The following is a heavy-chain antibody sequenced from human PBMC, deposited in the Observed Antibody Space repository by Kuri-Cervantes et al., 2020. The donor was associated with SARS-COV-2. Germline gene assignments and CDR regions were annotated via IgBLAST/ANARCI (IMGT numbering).Heavy chain of an antibody. CDR3: AKDLGRPNWFDP. CDR2: ISSSGGST. J-gene: IGHJ5*02. CDR1: GDTFSSYA. Sequence: SCKASGDTFSSYAMSWVRQAPGKGLEWVSAISSSGGSTYYADSVKGRFTISRDNSKNTLYLQMNSLRAEDTAVYYCAKDLGRPNWFDPWGQGTLVTVSS. V-gene: IGHV3-23*01.